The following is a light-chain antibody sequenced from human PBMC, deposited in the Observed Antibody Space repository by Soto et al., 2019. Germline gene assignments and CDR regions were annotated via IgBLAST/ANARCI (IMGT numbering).Light chain of an antibody. CDR1: QSIDTW. Sequence: DIQMTQSPSSLSASVGDRVIITCRASQSIDTWLAWYQQQPGKAPKFLIHKTSILGNGVPSRFSGSGSGTEFTLTISSLQPDDFATYYCQHYKSYPWTFGQGTKVDIK. CDR2: KTS. J-gene: IGKJ1*01. CDR3: QHYKSYPWT. V-gene: IGKV1-5*03.